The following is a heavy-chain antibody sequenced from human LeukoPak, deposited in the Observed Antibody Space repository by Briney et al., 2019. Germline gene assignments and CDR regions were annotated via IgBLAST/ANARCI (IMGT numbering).Heavy chain of an antibody. V-gene: IGHV3-21*01. CDR3: ARKGVPAAPDY. CDR1: RFTSSSYS. Sequence: PGGSLRLSCAASRFTSSSYSMNWVRQAPGKGLEWVSSISSSSSYIYYADSVKGRFTISRDNAKNSLYLQMNSLRAEDTAVYYCARKGVPAAPDYWGQGTLVTVSS. D-gene: IGHD2-2*01. J-gene: IGHJ4*02. CDR2: ISSSSSYI.